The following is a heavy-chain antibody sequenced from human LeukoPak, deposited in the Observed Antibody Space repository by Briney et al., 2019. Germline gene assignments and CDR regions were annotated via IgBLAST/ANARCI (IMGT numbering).Heavy chain of an antibody. CDR3: ARDRLGYRSSTSCYG. D-gene: IGHD2-2*01. CDR2: ISSSSSYI. V-gene: IGHV3-21*01. J-gene: IGHJ4*02. CDR1: GFTFSSYS. Sequence: GGSLRLSCAASGFTFSSYSMNWVRQAPGKGLEWVSSISSSSSYIYYADSVKGRFTISRDNAKNSLYLQMNSLRAEDTAVYYCARDRLGYRSSTSCYGWGQGTLVTVSS.